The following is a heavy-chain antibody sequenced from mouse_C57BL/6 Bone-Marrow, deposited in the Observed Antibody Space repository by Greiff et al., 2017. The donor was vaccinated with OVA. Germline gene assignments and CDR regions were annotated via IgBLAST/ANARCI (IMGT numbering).Heavy chain of an antibody. CDR1: GYTFTSYG. CDR3: ARWITTVVAQGDY. D-gene: IGHD1-1*01. Sequence: PLQQSGAELARPGASVQLSCNASGYTFTSYGISWVKQRTRQGLEWIGEIYPRSGNTYYNEKFKGKATLTADKSSSTAYMELRSLTSEDSAVYYCARWITTVVAQGDYWGQGTSVTVSS. V-gene: IGHV1-81*01. J-gene: IGHJ4*01. CDR2: IYPRSGNT.